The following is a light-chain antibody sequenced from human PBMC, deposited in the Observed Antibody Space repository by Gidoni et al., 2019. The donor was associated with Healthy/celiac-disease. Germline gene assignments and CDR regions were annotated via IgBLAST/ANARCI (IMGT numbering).Light chain of an antibody. J-gene: IGKJ2*01. Sequence: IQMTQPPSTLSASVGDRVTTTCRASQSISSWLAWYQQKPGKAPKLLIYDASSLESGVPSRFSGSGSGTEFTLTISSLQPDDFATYYCQQYNSYSPYTFGQGTKLEIK. CDR3: QQYNSYSPYT. CDR1: QSISSW. V-gene: IGKV1-5*01. CDR2: DAS.